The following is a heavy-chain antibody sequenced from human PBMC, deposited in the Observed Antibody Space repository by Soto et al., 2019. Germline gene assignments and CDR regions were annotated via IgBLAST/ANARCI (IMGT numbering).Heavy chain of an antibody. V-gene: IGHV4-59*01. D-gene: IGHD3-22*01. CDR1: GGSISSYY. CDR2: IYYSGST. Sequence: SETLSLTCTVSGGSISSYYWSWIRQPPGKGLEWIGYIYYSGSTNYDPSLKSRVTISVDTSKNQFSLKLSSVTAADTAVYYCARESTSYYDSSGYYQDLFDYWGQGTLVTVYS. J-gene: IGHJ4*02. CDR3: ARESTSYYDSSGYYQDLFDY.